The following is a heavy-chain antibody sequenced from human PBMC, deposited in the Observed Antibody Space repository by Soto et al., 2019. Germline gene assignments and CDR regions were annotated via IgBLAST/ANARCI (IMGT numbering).Heavy chain of an antibody. CDR1: GDSISNLDYF. V-gene: IGHV4-30-4*01. J-gene: IGHJ5*01. CDR3: TRGRYCLTGRCFPNWFDS. D-gene: IGHD7-27*01. CDR2: IYKSATT. Sequence: SETLSLTCSVSGDSISNLDYFWAWIRQPPGQALEYIGYIYKSATTYYNPSFESRVAISVDTSKSQFSLNVTSVTAADTAVYFCTRGRYCLTGRCFPNWFDSWGQGALVTVSS.